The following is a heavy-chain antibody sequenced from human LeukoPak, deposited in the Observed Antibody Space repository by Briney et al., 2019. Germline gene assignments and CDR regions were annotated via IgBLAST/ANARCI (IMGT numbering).Heavy chain of an antibody. D-gene: IGHD5-18*01. J-gene: IGHJ4*02. CDR2: ISAYNGNT. CDR1: GYTFTSYG. Sequence: ASVKVSCKASGYTFTSYGISWVRQAPGQGLEWMGWISAYNGNTNYAQKLQGRVTMTTDTSTSTAYMELRSLRSDDTAVYYCARRHRRGAYTYGVDYWGQGTPVTVSS. V-gene: IGHV1-18*01. CDR3: ARRHRRGAYTYGVDY.